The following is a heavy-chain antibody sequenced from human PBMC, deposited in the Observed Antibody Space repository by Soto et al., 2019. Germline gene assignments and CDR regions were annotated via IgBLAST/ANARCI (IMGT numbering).Heavy chain of an antibody. CDR3: AKDSATYYDYIWGSYRYTDY. D-gene: IGHD3-16*02. CDR2: ISGSGGST. J-gene: IGHJ4*02. Sequence: GGSLRLSCAASGFTFSTYAMSWVRQAPGEGLEWVSAISGSGGSTYYADSVKGRFTISRDNSKNTLYLQMNSWPAEDTAVYYCAKDSATYYDYIWGSYRYTDYWGQGTLVTVSS. CDR1: GFTFSTYA. V-gene: IGHV3-23*01.